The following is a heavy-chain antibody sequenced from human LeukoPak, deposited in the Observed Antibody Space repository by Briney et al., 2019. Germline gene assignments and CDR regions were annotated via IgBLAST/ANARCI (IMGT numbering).Heavy chain of an antibody. J-gene: IGHJ3*02. V-gene: IGHV3-23*01. CDR2: ITDSGGFT. Sequence: PGGSLRLSCAASGFTFSSYAMSWVRQAPRKGLEWVSAITDSGGFTYYADSVKGRFTISRDNSKKTLYLQMNSLRAEDTALYFCAYCSGSTCSSEAFEIWGQGTLVTVSS. D-gene: IGHD2-15*01. CDR1: GFTFSSYA. CDR3: AYCSGSTCSSEAFEI.